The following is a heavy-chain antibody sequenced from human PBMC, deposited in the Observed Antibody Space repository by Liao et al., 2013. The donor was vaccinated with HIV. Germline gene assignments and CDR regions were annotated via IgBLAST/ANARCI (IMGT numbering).Heavy chain of an antibody. CDR2: VYISGRT. CDR1: GGSISNYY. V-gene: IGHV4-4*07. J-gene: IGHJ3*01. Sequence: QVQLQESGPGLVKPSETLSLTCTVSGGSISNYYWSWIRQPAGKGLEWIGRVYISGRTDYNPSLKSRVTMSVDTSKNQFSLNLYSVSATDTAVYYCARKGVGIDAFDLWGQGRRVTVSS. CDR3: ARKGVGIDAFDL. D-gene: IGHD3-10*01.